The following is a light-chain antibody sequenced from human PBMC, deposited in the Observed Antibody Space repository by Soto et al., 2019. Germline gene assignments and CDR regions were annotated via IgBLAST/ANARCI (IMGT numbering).Light chain of an antibody. V-gene: IGLV2-14*01. J-gene: IGLJ1*01. CDR2: EVS. Sequence: QSALTQPASVSGSPGQSITISCTGTSSDVGGYNYVSWYQQHPGKAPKLMIYEVSNRPSGVSNRFSDSKSGNTASLTISGLQAEAEADYYCSSYTSRSTPHVFGAGTQLAAL. CDR1: SSDVGGYNY. CDR3: SSYTSRSTPHV.